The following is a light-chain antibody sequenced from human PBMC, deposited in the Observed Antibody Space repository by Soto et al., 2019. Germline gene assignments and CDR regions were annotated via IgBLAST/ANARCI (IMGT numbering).Light chain of an antibody. CDR3: TSFAPGRIYV. J-gene: IGLJ6*01. CDR2: GNR. Sequence: QSVLTQPPSVSGAPGQRVTISCTGNSSNLGAGYDVHWYQQLPGAAPKLVIFGNRNRPSGVPERFSGSKSGTSASLAITGLQAEDEADYYCTSFAPGRIYVFGSGTQLTVL. CDR1: SSNLGAGYD. V-gene: IGLV1-40*01.